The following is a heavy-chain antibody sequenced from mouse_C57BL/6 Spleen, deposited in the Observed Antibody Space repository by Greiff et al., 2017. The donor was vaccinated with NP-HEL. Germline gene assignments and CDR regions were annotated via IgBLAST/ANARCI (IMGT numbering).Heavy chain of an antibody. V-gene: IGHV14-4*01. J-gene: IGHJ2*01. CDR1: GFNIKDDY. CDR2: IDPENGDT. D-gene: IGHD2-5*01. Sequence: VQLQQSGAELVRPGASVKLSCTASGFNIKDDYMHWVKQRPEQGLEWIGWIDPENGDTEYASKFQGKATITADTSSNTAYLQLSSLTSEDTAVYYCTTGGSNYVGYFDYWGQGTTLTVSS. CDR3: TTGGSNYVGYFDY.